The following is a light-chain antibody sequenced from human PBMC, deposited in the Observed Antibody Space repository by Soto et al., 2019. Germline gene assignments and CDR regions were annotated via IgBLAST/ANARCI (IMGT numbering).Light chain of an antibody. CDR3: CSYAGSYTYV. Sequence: QSALTQPRSVSGSPGQSVTISCTGTSSDVGSYNYVSWYQQPPGKAPKLMIYDVSKRPSGVPDRFSGSKPDNTASLTISGLQAEDEADYYCCSYAGSYTYVFGTGTKLTVL. CDR2: DVS. V-gene: IGLV2-11*01. CDR1: SSDVGSYNY. J-gene: IGLJ1*01.